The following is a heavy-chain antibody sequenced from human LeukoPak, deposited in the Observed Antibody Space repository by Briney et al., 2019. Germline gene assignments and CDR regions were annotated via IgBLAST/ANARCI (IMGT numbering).Heavy chain of an antibody. J-gene: IGHJ4*02. CDR2: IYYSGST. D-gene: IGHD6-13*01. V-gene: IGHV4-39*07. Sequence: SETPSLTCTVSGGSISSSSYYWGWIRQPPGKGLEWIGSIYYSGSTYYNPSLKSRVTISVDTSKNQFSLKLSSVTAADTAVYYCARENSSSWYYFDYWGQGTLVTVSS. CDR1: GGSISSSSYY. CDR3: ARENSSSWYYFDY.